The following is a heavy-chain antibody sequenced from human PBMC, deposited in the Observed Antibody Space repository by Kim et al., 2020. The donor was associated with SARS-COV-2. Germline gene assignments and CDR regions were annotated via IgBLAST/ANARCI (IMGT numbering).Heavy chain of an antibody. D-gene: IGHD6-25*01. CDR2: IGSNSQTI. J-gene: IGHJ5*02. CDR3: ARVSAS. V-gene: IGHV3-48*02. CDR1: GFIFRDYS. Sequence: GGSLRLSCVASGFIFRDYSMNWVRQAPGKGLECISYIGSNSQTIYYANSVKGRFTTSRDNARGLLYLQMNSLTHDDTAMYYCARVSASWGQGTQVTVSS.